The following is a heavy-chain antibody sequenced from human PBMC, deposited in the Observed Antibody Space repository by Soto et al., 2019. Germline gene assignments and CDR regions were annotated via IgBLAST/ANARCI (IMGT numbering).Heavy chain of an antibody. CDR3: ARDHGIAARPNYYYYGMDV. J-gene: IGHJ6*02. V-gene: IGHV1-69*13. D-gene: IGHD6-6*01. CDR2: IIPIFGTA. CDR1: GGTFSSYA. Sequence: ASVKVSCKASGGTFSSYAISWVRQAPGQGLEWMGGIIPIFGTANYAQKFQGRVTITADESTSTAYMELSSLRSEDTAVYYCARDHGIAARPNYYYYGMDVWGQGTTVTVSS.